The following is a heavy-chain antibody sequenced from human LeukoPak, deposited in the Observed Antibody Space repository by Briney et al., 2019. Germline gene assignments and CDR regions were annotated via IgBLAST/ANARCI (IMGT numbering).Heavy chain of an antibody. CDR1: GFTFSSYA. D-gene: IGHD6-19*01. Sequence: PGGSLRLSCAASGFTFSSYAMSWVRQAPGKGLEWVAVIWYDGSNKYYADSVKGRFTISRDNSKNTLYLQMNSLRAEDTAVYYCASGRGWPIDYWGQGTLVTVSS. CDR3: ASGRGWPIDY. V-gene: IGHV3-33*08. CDR2: IWYDGSNK. J-gene: IGHJ4*02.